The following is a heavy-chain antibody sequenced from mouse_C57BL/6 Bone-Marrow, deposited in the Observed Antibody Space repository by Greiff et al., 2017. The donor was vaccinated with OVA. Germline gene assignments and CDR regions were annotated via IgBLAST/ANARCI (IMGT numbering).Heavy chain of an antibody. CDR3: ASLGSSYVNY. D-gene: IGHD1-1*01. CDR2: ISSGGSYT. CDR1: GFTFSSYG. Sequence: EVKLVESGGDLVKPGGSLKLSCAASGFTFSSYGMSWVRQTPDKRLEWVATISSGGSYTSYPDSVKGRFTISRDNAKNTLYLQMSSLKSEDTAMYYCASLGSSYVNYWGQGTTLTVSS. V-gene: IGHV5-6*01. J-gene: IGHJ2*01.